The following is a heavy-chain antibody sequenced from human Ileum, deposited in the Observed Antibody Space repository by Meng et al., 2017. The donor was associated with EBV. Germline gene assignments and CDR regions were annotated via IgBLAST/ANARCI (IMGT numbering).Heavy chain of an antibody. V-gene: IGHV4-28*01. D-gene: IGHD3-22*01. J-gene: IGHJ4*02. CDR2: IYYSGST. Sequence: AQMQEPGPALAKPSHTLSLTCAVSGYSISITNWWGWIRQHPGKGLEWFGYIYYSGSTSYNPSLKSRVTMSVDTSKNQFSLNLNSVTAVDTAVYYCARNVPGTSAYYDWGQGTLVTVSS. CDR1: GYSISITNW. CDR3: ARNVPGTSAYYD.